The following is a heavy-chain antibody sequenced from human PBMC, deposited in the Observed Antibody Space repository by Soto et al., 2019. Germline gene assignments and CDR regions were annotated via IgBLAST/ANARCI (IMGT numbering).Heavy chain of an antibody. V-gene: IGHV3-7*01. CDR1: GFTFSSYW. J-gene: IGHJ4*01. CDR2: IKQAGSEK. D-gene: IGHD6-19*01. Sequence: EEQLVESGGGLVQPWWSLRLSCAASGFTFSSYWMSWVRQPPGKGLEWVANIKQAGSEKYYVDSVRGRFTLSRDNAKNSLHLQMDSLRVEDTAMYFCARVADVNGWIFDCWGQGTLVTVSS. CDR3: ARVADVNGWIFDC.